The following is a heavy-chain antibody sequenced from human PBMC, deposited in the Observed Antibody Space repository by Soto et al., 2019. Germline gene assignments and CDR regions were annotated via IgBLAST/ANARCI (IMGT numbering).Heavy chain of an antibody. CDR3: AKWHTYNYDSLAFSGFDC. CDR2: ISGGDGSP. Sequence: GGSLRLSCVASGFTFSSYAMTWVRQAPGKGLEWVSAISGGDGSPSYADSVKGRFTISRDNSKNTLYLRMKSLRADDTAAYYCAKWHTYNYDSLAFSGFDCWGQGTQVTVSS. V-gene: IGHV3-23*01. J-gene: IGHJ4*02. CDR1: GFTFSSYA. D-gene: IGHD3-16*01.